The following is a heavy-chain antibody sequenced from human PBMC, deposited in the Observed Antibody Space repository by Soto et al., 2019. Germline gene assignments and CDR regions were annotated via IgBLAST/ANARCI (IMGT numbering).Heavy chain of an antibody. J-gene: IGHJ6*02. D-gene: IGHD6-6*01. Sequence: GGCLGISCSASGFPFSSYEMNWVRQAPGKGLEWVSYISSSGSTIYYADSVKGRLTISRDNAKNSLYLQMNSLRAEDTAVYYCARSIADRPDPYYYYGMDVWGQGTTVTVSS. CDR1: GFPFSSYE. CDR3: ARSIADRPDPYYYYGMDV. CDR2: ISSSGSTI. V-gene: IGHV3-48*03.